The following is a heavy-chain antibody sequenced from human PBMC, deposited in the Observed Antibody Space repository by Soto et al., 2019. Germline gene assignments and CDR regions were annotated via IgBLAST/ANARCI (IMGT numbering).Heavy chain of an antibody. CDR2: IRQDGSEK. CDR3: ARGIVVARGASYFDY. CDR1: GFTFSSNW. D-gene: IGHD2-2*01. Sequence: LRLSCVGSGFTFSSNWMTWVRQAPGKGLEWVGNIRQDGSEKNYVDSVKGRFTISRDNAKNSLYLQMNSLRAEDTAVYYCARGIVVARGASYFDYWGPGTLVTVSS. J-gene: IGHJ4*02. V-gene: IGHV3-7*04.